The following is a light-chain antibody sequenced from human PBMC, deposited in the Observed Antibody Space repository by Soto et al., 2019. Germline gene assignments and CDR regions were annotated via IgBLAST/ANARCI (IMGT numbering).Light chain of an antibody. CDR1: QSVSKSY. J-gene: IGKJ4*01. V-gene: IGKV3-20*01. CDR3: HPYGSSPELT. CDR2: GAS. Sequence: EIVLTQSPGTLSLSPGERATLSCRASQSVSKSYLAWYQQKPGQAPRLLIYGASSRATGIPDRFSGSGSGTDFTLTISRLEPEDFAAYYCHPYGSSPELTFGGGTKLDIK.